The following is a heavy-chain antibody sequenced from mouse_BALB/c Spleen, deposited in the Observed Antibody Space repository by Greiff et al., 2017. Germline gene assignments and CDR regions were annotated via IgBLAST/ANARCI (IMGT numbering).Heavy chain of an antibody. CDR3: ARGGLYYAMDY. V-gene: IGHV5-6-5*01. CDR1: GFTFSSYA. CDR2: ISSGGST. J-gene: IGHJ4*01. Sequence: EVQLQESGGGLVKPGGSLKLSCAASGFTFSSYAMSWVRQTPEKRLEWVASISSGGSTYYPDSVKGRFTISRDNARNILYLQMSSLRSEDTAMYYCARGGLYYAMDYWGQGTSVTVSS.